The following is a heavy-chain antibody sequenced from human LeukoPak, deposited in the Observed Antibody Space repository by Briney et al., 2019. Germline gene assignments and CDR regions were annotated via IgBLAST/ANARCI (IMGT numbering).Heavy chain of an antibody. CDR1: GSSPSTSGVG. J-gene: IGHJ4*02. D-gene: IGHD3-22*01. Sequence: SGPTLANPTQTLTLTCTFSGSSPSTSGVGVGWIRQPPGKALEWQAALYWDDDRRYSPSLKSRVTITRDTSKNQVVLTMTNMDPGDTAIYYCAHSPDSSGYYYFDHWGQGTLVTVSS. CDR2: LYWDDDR. V-gene: IGHV2-5*02. CDR3: AHSPDSSGYYYFDH.